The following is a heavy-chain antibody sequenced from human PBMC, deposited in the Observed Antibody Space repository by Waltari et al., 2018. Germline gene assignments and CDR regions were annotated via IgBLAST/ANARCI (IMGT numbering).Heavy chain of an antibody. CDR1: VFTFRAHW. CDR3: TRDSGQGLDF. Sequence: EVQLVESGGGLVQSGGSLRLSCGASVFTFRAHWMPWVRQAPGKGLLWVSRINSDGTGTSHADSVKGRFTMSRDNAKNTLYLQMNSLRVEDTAVYYCTRDSGQGLDFWGQGTLVTVSS. CDR2: INSDGTGT. V-gene: IGHV3-74*01. J-gene: IGHJ4*02. D-gene: IGHD3-10*01.